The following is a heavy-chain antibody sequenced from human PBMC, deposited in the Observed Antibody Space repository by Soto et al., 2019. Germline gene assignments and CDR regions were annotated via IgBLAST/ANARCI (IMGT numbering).Heavy chain of an antibody. CDR3: ARTISWGGFDI. CDR1: GFTFSDHD. CDR2: ISTSGGTI. D-gene: IGHD7-27*01. J-gene: IGHJ3*02. V-gene: IGHV3-11*01. Sequence: GGSLRLSCAVSGFTFSDHDMTWIRQAPGKGLEWVSDISTSGGTINYADSVKGRFTISRDNAKNSLYLQMNSLRAEDTAVYYCARTISWGGFDIWGQGTMVTVSS.